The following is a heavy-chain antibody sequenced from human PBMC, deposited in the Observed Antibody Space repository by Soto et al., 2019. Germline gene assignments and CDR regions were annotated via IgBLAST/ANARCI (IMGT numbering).Heavy chain of an antibody. CDR3: ARGYSGEDY. CDR2: MKEDGNER. CDR1: GFTFNTYW. V-gene: IGHV3-7*01. J-gene: IGHJ4*02. Sequence: GGSLRLSCAASGFTFNTYWMSWVRQAPGKGLEWVASMKEDGNERYYVDSVKGRFTISRDKAKNSLYLQMNSLRAEDTAVYYCARGYSGEDYWGQGTLVTVSS. D-gene: IGHD6-25*01.